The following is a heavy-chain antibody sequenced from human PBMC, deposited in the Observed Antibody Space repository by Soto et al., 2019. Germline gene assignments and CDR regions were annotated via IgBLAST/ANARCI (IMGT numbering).Heavy chain of an antibody. D-gene: IGHD5-12*01. CDR1: GGSIANYY. Sequence: QVQLQESGPGLVKPSETLSLTCTVSGGSIANYYWSWIRQPPGKGLEWIWYINNSGSASYNPSLKSRVTISVDTSKRQFSLKLRSLTAADTAVYYCARDEERATIGPWGQGTLVTVSS. V-gene: IGHV4-59*01. J-gene: IGHJ4*02. CDR2: INNSGSA. CDR3: ARDEERATIGP.